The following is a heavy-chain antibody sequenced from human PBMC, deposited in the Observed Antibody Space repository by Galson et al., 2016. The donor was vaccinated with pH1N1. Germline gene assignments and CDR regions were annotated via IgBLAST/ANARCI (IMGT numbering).Heavy chain of an antibody. CDR3: VRAIGAAGAH. V-gene: IGHV3-7*01. J-gene: IGHJ4*02. CDR1: GFTFSDYW. D-gene: IGHD6-13*01. CDR2: IKQDGGQS. Sequence: LRLSCAASGFTFSDYWMHWARQAPGKGLEWVANIKQDGGQSYYLDSVKGRFTISRDNAKNSLYLQMNSLTAEDSALYYCVRAIGAAGAHWGQGTLVTVSS.